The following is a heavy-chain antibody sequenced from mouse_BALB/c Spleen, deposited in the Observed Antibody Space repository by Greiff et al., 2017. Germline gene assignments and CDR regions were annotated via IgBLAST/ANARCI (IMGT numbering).Heavy chain of an antibody. D-gene: IGHD2-1*01. J-gene: IGHJ2*01. Sequence: DVQLQESGGGLVQPGGSMKLSCVASGFTFSNYWMNWVRQSPEKGLEWVAEIRLKSNNYATHYAESVKGRFTISRDDSKSSVYLQMNNLRAEDTGIYYCTRGKGYYFDYWGQGTTLTVSS. CDR2: IRLKSNNYAT. CDR1: GFTFSNYW. CDR3: TRGKGYYFDY. V-gene: IGHV6-6*02.